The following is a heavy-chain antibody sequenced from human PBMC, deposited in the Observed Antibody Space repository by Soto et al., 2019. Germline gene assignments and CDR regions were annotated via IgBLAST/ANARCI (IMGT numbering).Heavy chain of an antibody. Sequence: PGGSLRLSCAASGFTFSSYSMHWVRQAPGKGLEWVAVISYDGINKYYADSVKGRFTISRDNSKNTLYLQMNSLRAEDTAVYYSARDGSSSCGGFDCCGQGTLLTVSS. J-gene: IGHJ4*02. V-gene: IGHV3-30-3*01. D-gene: IGHD6-6*01. CDR1: GFTFSSYS. CDR3: ARDGSSSCGGFDC. CDR2: ISYDGINK.